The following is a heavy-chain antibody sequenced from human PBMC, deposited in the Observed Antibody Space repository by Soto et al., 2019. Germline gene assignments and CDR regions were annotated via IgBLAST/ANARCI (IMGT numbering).Heavy chain of an antibody. CDR2: IYYSGST. J-gene: IGHJ5*02. Sequence: PGGTLCLTCTVSGFSVSGGDLYWSRMRQAPGKGLDWIGYIYYSGSTNYNPSLKSRVSISLDTSKNQFYLRLTSVNAADTAVYYCASIPVDTYMINWFDPWGQGTLVTVSS. V-gene: IGHV4-61*08. CDR1: GFSVSGGDLY. D-gene: IGHD3-16*01. CDR3: ASIPVDTYMINWFDP.